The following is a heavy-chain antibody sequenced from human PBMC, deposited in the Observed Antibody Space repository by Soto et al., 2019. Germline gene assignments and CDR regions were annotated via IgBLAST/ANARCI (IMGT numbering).Heavy chain of an antibody. CDR3: ARNYGSGRLGDY. Sequence: ESVGGVVQPGRSLRLSCAASGFTFSSHDMHWVRQAPGKGLEWVALIWSDGSNKYYAESVKGRFTISRDNSKNTLYLQMNSLRAEDTAVYYCARNYGSGRLGDYWGQGTLVTVSS. J-gene: IGHJ4*02. V-gene: IGHV3-33*01. CDR1: GFTFSSHD. CDR2: IWSDGSNK. D-gene: IGHD3-10*01.